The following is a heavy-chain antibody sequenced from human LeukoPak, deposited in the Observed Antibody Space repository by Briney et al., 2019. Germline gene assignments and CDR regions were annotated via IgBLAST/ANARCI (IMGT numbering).Heavy chain of an antibody. J-gene: IGHJ4*02. CDR3: ARVVDTAMPTGY. CDR1: GYTFTSYG. V-gene: IGHV1-18*01. Sequence: ASVKVSCKASGYTFTSYGISWVRQAPGQGLEWMGWISAYNGNTNYAQKHQGRVTMTTDTSTSTAYMELRSLRSDDTAVYYCARVVDTAMPTGYWGQGTLVTVSS. CDR2: ISAYNGNT. D-gene: IGHD5-18*01.